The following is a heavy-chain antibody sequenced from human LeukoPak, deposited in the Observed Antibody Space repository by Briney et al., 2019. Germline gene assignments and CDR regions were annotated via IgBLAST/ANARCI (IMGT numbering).Heavy chain of an antibody. V-gene: IGHV3-30*18. CDR3: AEDRYSYAFEYFQH. CDR2: ISYDGSNK. CDR1: GFTFSSYG. D-gene: IGHD5-18*01. Sequence: GGSLRLSCAASGFTFSSYGMHWVRQAPGKGLEWVAVISYDGSNKYYADSVKGRFTISRDNSKNTLYLQMNSLRAEDTAVYYCAEDRYSYAFEYFQHWGQGTLVIVSS. J-gene: IGHJ1*01.